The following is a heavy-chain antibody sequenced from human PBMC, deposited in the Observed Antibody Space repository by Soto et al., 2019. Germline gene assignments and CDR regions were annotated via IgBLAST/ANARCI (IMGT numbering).Heavy chain of an antibody. J-gene: IGHJ6*02. V-gene: IGHV3-23*01. CDR2: ISGSGGST. CDR3: AKGLGRLLRTQYYYGLDV. Sequence: EVQLLESGGGLVQPGGSLRLSCAASGFTFSPYAMSWVRQAPGKGLEWVSSISGSGGSTNYADSVKGRFTVSRDNSKRTLSLQMNSLREENTAIYYGAKGLGRLLRTQYYYGLDVWGRGTTFTVSS. CDR1: GFTFSPYA. D-gene: IGHD3-10*01.